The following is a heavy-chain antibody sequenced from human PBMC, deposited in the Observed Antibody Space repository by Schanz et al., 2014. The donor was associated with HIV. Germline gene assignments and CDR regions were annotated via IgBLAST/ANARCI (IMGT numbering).Heavy chain of an antibody. CDR2: VNPESGNT. CDR3: VRAASFHFDKEGYYRNWYFDF. CDR1: GYTFFDYD. J-gene: IGHJ2*01. V-gene: IGHV1-8*02. D-gene: IGHD1-26*01. Sequence: QVQLVQSGPEVKKPGASVRVSCETSGYTFFDYDINWVRQAPGQGLEWMGWVNPESGNTGMADKFLGRLSLTRFTSTGTAYMELASLRSEDTAIYYCVRAASFHFDKEGYYRNWYFDFWGRGTLVAVSS.